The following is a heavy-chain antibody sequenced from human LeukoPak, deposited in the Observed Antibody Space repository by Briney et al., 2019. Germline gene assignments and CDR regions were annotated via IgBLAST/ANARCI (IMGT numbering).Heavy chain of an antibody. CDR3: ARGLYSSGWYGSDFDY. J-gene: IGHJ4*02. CDR1: GFTFSDYY. V-gene: IGHV3-11*04. D-gene: IGHD6-19*01. CDR2: ISSGSTAM. Sequence: GGSLRLSCAASGFTFSDYYMTWIRQAPGKGLEWVSYISSGSTAMYYADSVKGRFTISRDDARNSLYLQMNSLRAEDTAVYYCARGLYSSGWYGSDFDYWGQGIRVTVS.